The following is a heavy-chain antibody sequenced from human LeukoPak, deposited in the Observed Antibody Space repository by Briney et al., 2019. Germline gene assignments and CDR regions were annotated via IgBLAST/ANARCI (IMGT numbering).Heavy chain of an antibody. CDR1: GGSFSGYY. D-gene: IGHD3-10*01. Sequence: SETLSLTCAVYGGSFSGYYWSWIRQPPGKGLEWIGEINHSGSTNYNPSLKRRVTISVDTSKNQFSLKLSSVTAADTAVYYCASCGGAMDPRFDYWGQGALVTVYS. V-gene: IGHV4-34*01. CDR3: ASCGGAMDPRFDY. J-gene: IGHJ4*02. CDR2: INHSGST.